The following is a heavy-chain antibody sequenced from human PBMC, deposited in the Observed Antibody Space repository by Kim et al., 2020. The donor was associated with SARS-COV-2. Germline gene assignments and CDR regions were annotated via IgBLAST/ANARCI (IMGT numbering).Heavy chain of an antibody. CDR3: AKDMGFWSGYADY. Sequence: VKDPFPSSSDNSKNTLYLQMNSLRAEDTAVYYCAKDMGFWSGYADYWGQGTLVTVSS. D-gene: IGHD3-3*01. V-gene: IGHV3-33*06. J-gene: IGHJ4*02.